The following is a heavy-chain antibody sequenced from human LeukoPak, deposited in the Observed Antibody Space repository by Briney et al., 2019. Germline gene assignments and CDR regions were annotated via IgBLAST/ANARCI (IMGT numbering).Heavy chain of an antibody. J-gene: IGHJ4*02. CDR3: TVPDY. Sequence: SETLSLTCTVSGGSIIRNRYYWSWVRQPPGGGLEWIGNIYYADEGTEYNPSLKRRVTIAKDTSKNQFSLRLTSVTAADTAIYYCTVPDYWGQGLLVTVSS. CDR1: GGSIIRNRYY. CDR2: IYYADEGT. V-gene: IGHV4-39*01.